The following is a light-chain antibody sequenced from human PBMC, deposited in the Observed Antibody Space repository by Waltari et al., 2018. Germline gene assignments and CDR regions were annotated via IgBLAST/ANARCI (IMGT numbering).Light chain of an antibody. Sequence: DVVMTQSPLSLPVTLGHPASISCKSSPTLVYIDGNTHLNWCQHRPGQSPRRLIYKVSNRDSGVPDRFSGSGSGTDFTLKISRVEAEDVGVYYCMQGTHWPYTFGQGTKLDIK. CDR2: KVS. CDR1: PTLVYIDGNTH. CDR3: MQGTHWPYT. J-gene: IGKJ2*01. V-gene: IGKV2-30*01.